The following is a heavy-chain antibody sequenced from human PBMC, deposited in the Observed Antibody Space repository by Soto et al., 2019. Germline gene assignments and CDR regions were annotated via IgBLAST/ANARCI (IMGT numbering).Heavy chain of an antibody. CDR3: AKDRYCSGGSCYPGPLDY. CDR2: ISGSGGST. V-gene: IGHV3-23*01. CDR1: GFTFSSYA. D-gene: IGHD2-15*01. Sequence: PGGSLRLSCAASGFTFSSYAMSWVRQAPGKGLEWVSAISGSGGSTYYADSVKGRFTISRDNSKNTLYLQMNSLRAEDTAVYYCAKDRYCSGGSCYPGPLDYWGQGTLVTVSS. J-gene: IGHJ4*02.